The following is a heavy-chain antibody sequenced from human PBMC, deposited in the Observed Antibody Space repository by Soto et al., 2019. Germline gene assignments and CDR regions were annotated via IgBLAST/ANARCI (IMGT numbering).Heavy chain of an antibody. J-gene: IGHJ6*02. CDR1: GYTFNGDY. Sequence: ASLWVFSKGSGYTFNGDYMHWVRQAPGQGLEWMGWINPNSGGTNYAQKFQGWVTMTRDTSISTAYMELSRLRSDDTAVYYCARWLLAPAGTASRYGTLVWGQWTT. CDR3: ARWLLAPAGTASRYGTLV. D-gene: IGHD6-13*01. CDR2: INPNSGGT. V-gene: IGHV1-2*04.